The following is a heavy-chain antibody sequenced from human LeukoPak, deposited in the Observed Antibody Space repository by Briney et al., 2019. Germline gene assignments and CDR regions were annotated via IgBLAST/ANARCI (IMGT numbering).Heavy chain of an antibody. Sequence: PSETLSLTCTVSGVSIGSYSWSWIRRAPGKRLEWIGNIYYSGTTNYNPSVKSRITISIDTSKNQFSLRLTSMTAADTAVYHCVRGANLWGQGILVTVSS. J-gene: IGHJ5*02. D-gene: IGHD5-12*01. V-gene: IGHV4-59*01. CDR2: IYYSGTT. CDR3: VRGANL. CDR1: GVSIGSYS.